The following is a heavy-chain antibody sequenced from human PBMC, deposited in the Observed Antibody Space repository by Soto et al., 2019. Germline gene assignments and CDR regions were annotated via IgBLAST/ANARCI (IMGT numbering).Heavy chain of an antibody. D-gene: IGHD3-9*01. CDR3: TRGGTYYDILTGYHRGFPFDY. CDR2: IRSKAYGGTT. CDR1: GFTFGDYA. Sequence: SVRLSCTASGFTFGDYAMSWVRQAPGKGLEWVGFIRSKAYGGTTEYAASVKGRFTISRDDSKSIAYLQMNSLKTEDTAVYYCTRGGTYYDILTGYHRGFPFDYWGQGTLVTVSS. V-gene: IGHV3-49*04. J-gene: IGHJ4*02.